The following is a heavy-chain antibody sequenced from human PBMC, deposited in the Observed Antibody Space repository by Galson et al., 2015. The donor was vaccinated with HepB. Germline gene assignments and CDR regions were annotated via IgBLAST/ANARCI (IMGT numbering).Heavy chain of an antibody. D-gene: IGHD1-26*01. J-gene: IGHJ3*02. V-gene: IGHV3-9*01. CDR2: ISWNSGSM. CDR3: AKDRYSGSYSDAFDI. Sequence: SLRLSCAASGFTFGDYAMHWVRQAPGKGLEWVSGISWNSGSMDYADSVKGRFTISRDNAKNSLYLQMNSLRAEDTALYYCAKDRYSGSYSDAFDIWGQGTMVTVSS. CDR1: GFTFGDYA.